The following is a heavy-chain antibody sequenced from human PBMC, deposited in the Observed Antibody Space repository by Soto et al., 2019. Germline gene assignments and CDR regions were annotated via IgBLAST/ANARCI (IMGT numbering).Heavy chain of an antibody. Sequence: GGSLRLSCAASGFTFSGSAMHWVRQASGKGLEWVGRIRSKANSYATAYAASVKGRFTISRDDSKNTAYLQMNSLKTEDTAVYYCTSTLIAVAGTELAVRDAFDIWGQGTMVTVSS. J-gene: IGHJ3*02. CDR1: GFTFSGSA. V-gene: IGHV3-73*01. D-gene: IGHD6-19*01. CDR2: IRSKANSYAT. CDR3: TSTLIAVAGTELAVRDAFDI.